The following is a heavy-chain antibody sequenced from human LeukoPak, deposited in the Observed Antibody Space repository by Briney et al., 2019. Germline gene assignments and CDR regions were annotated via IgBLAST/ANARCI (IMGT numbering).Heavy chain of an antibody. D-gene: IGHD2-21*02. CDR1: EYSFTNYW. J-gene: IGHJ4*02. V-gene: IGHV5-51*01. CDR2: IYPGDSDT. CDR3: ARCGGDCYSDFDF. Sequence: GESLKISCKGSEYSFTNYWIGWVRQMPGKGLEWMGIIYPGDSDTRYSPSFQGQVTISADRSISTAYLQWSSLKASDTAMYYCARCGGDCYSDFDFWGQGTLVTVSS.